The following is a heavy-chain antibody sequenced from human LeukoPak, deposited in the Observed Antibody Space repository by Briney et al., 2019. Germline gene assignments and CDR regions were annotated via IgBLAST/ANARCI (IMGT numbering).Heavy chain of an antibody. CDR2: IYSGGST. V-gene: IGHV3-53*01. J-gene: IGHJ4*02. D-gene: IGHD1-1*01. Sequence: GRSLRLSCAASGFTVSSNHMSWVRQAPGKGLEWVSVIYSGGSTDYADSVKGRFTISRDNSKNTLYLQMNSLRAEDTAVYYCARGPAGYNWGQGTLVTVSS. CDR3: ARGPAGYN. CDR1: GFTVSSNH.